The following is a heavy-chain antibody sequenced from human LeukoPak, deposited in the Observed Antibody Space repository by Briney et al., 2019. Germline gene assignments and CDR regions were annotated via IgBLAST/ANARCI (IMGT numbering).Heavy chain of an antibody. D-gene: IGHD2-2*01. V-gene: IGHV3-30*02. CDR2: IRYDGSNK. Sequence: GGSLRLSCAASGFTFSSYGMHWVRQAPGKGLEWVAFIRYDGSNKYYADSVKGRFTISRDNSKNTLYLQMNSLRAEDTAVYYCAKDKGLVVPAARRTPDYWGQGTLVTVSS. CDR3: AKDKGLVVPAARRTPDY. J-gene: IGHJ4*02. CDR1: GFTFSSYG.